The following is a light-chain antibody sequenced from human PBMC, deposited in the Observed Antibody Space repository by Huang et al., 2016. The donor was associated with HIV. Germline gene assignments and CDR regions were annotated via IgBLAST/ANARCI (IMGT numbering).Light chain of an antibody. V-gene: IGKV1-39*01. Sequence: DIQMTQSPSSLSASVGDRVTITCRASQRISTYLNWYQQKPGKAPKLLIFAASTSQSGVPSTFSGSGSGTDFTLTISSLQPEDFATYYCQQTYSTAITFGQGTRLEIK. CDR3: QQTYSTAIT. J-gene: IGKJ5*01. CDR2: AAS. CDR1: QRISTY.